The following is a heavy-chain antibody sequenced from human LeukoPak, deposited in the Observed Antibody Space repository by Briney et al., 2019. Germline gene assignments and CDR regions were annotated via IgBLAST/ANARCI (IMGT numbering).Heavy chain of an antibody. Sequence: SETLSLTCTVSGGSILSSSYYWGWIRQPPGKGLEWIGSIYYSGTTYYNPSLKSRVTMSVDTSKSQFSLNLMSVTAADTAVYYCTRDTGTTGEVKFDPWGQGTLVTVSS. V-gene: IGHV4-39*07. CDR3: TRDTGTTGEVKFDP. CDR1: GGSILSSSYY. J-gene: IGHJ5*02. CDR2: IYYSGTT. D-gene: IGHD4-17*01.